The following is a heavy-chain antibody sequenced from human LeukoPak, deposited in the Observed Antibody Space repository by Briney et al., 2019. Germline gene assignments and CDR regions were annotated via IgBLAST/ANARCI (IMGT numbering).Heavy chain of an antibody. CDR3: ARGFKPMVRGVIEYFQH. CDR1: GGSISSYY. CDR2: IYTSGST. J-gene: IGHJ1*01. D-gene: IGHD3-10*01. Sequence: SETLSLTCTVSGGSISSYYWSWIRQPAGKGLEWIGRIYTSGSTNYNPSLKSRVTMSVDTSKNQFSLKLSSVTAADTAVYYCARGFKPMVRGVIEYFQHWGQGTLVTVSS. V-gene: IGHV4-4*07.